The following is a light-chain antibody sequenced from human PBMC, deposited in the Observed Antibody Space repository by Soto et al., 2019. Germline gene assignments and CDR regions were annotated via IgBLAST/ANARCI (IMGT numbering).Light chain of an antibody. CDR2: HAS. CDR1: RGISRN. Sequence: IVMTQSPATLSVSPGERATLSCRDSRGISRNLAWYQQKPGHAPRLLIYHASTRATGIPAMFSSSGSRTEFTLTISILQAEDFTDYCCHQYNNWPRTFGRGTKV. V-gene: IGKV3-15*01. CDR3: HQYNNWPRT. J-gene: IGKJ1*01.